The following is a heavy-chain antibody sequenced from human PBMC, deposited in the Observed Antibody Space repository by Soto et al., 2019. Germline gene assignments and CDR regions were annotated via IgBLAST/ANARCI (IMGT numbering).Heavy chain of an antibody. CDR2: IYYSGST. J-gene: IGHJ4*02. CDR3: VAYRLLFDF. Sequence: PSETLSLTCSVSGDSITSADYYWSWIRQSPERGLEWIGYIYYSGSTDYNPSFQSRLTISIDTSKNQFSLRLRSVTAADTAVYYCVAYRLLFDFWGQGTPVTVSS. CDR1: GDSITSADYY. D-gene: IGHD1-26*01. V-gene: IGHV4-30-4*01.